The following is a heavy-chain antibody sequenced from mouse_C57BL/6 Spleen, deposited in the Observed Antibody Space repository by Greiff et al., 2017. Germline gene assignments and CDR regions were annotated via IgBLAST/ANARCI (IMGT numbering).Heavy chain of an antibody. V-gene: IGHV5-17*01. J-gene: IGHJ4*01. CDR1: GFTFSDYG. D-gene: IGHD1-1*01. CDR3: ARSYYGSSPGAMDY. CDR2: ISSGSSTI. Sequence: EVQRVESGGGLVKPGGSLKLSCAASGFTFSDYGMHWVRQAPEKGLEWVAYISSGSSTIYYADTVKGRFTISRDNAKNTLFLQMTSLRSEDTAMYYCARSYYGSSPGAMDYWGQGTSVTVSS.